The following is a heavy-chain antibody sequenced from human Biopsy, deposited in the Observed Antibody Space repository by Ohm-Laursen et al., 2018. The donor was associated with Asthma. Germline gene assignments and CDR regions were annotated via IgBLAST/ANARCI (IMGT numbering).Heavy chain of an antibody. V-gene: IGHV4-31*01. J-gene: IGHJ4*02. Sequence: SQTLSLTCTVSGASITTSPSYWSWLRLLPGKGLEWIGCIYYSGETFFNPSLKNPLFMSLDSSKNQFSLKMTSVTVADTAVYFCARNLPGYTYGPFEDWGQGTLVIVSS. D-gene: IGHD5-18*01. CDR1: GASITTSPSY. CDR3: ARNLPGYTYGPFED. CDR2: IYYSGET.